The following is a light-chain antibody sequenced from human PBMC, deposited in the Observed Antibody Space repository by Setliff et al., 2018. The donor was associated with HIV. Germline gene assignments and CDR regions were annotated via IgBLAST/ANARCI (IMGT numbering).Light chain of an antibody. V-gene: IGLV7-43*01. J-gene: IGLJ1*01. Sequence: QAVVTQEPSLTVSPGGTVTLTCASSTGAVTSDHFPNWFQQKPGQTPRALIYSTDKRHSRTPARFSGSLLGGKAALTLSGVQPEDEDDYYCLLHYGGVQIFGTGTKVTVL. CDR3: LLHYGGVQI. CDR2: STD. CDR1: TGAVTSDHF.